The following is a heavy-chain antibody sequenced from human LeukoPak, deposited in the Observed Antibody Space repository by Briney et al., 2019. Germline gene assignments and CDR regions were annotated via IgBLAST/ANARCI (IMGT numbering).Heavy chain of an antibody. V-gene: IGHV1-69*04. J-gene: IGHJ6*02. CDR3: ARVIKSSSAAGSPIAAGYGMDV. D-gene: IGHD6-13*01. CDR2: IIPILGIA. Sequence: SVKVSCKASGGTFSSYAISWVRQAPGQGLEWMGRIIPILGIANYAQKFQGRVTITADKSTSTAYMELSSLRSEDTAVYYCARVIKSSSAAGSPIAAGYGMDVWGQGTTVTVSS. CDR1: GGTFSSYA.